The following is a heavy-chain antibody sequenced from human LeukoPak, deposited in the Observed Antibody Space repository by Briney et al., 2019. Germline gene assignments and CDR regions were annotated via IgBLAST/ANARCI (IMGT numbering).Heavy chain of an antibody. CDR1: GFTVSSNY. CDR2: ISGSGDST. CDR3: TKGSVLTVFGMAWHAFDI. V-gene: IGHV3-23*01. D-gene: IGHD3-3*01. J-gene: IGHJ3*02. Sequence: PRGSLRLSCAASGFTVSSNYMSWVRQAPGKGLEWVSVISGSGDSTYYADSVKGRFTISSDNSKNTLYLQMNSLRAEDTAIYYCTKGSVLTVFGMAWHAFDIWGQGTMVTVSS.